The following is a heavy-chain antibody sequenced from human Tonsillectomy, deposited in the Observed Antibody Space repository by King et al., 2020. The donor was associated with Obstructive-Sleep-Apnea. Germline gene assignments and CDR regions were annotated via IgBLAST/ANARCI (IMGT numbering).Heavy chain of an antibody. CDR1: GFTFSSYG. V-gene: IGHV3-30*02. CDR3: AKELWFGADAFDI. D-gene: IGHD3-10*01. Sequence: VQLVESGGGVVQPGGSLRLSCAASGFTFSSYGMHWVRQAPGKGLEWVAFIRYDGSNKYYADSVKGRFTISRDNSKNTLYLQMNSLRAEDTAVYYCAKELWFGADAFDIWGQGTMVTVSS. CDR2: IRYDGSNK. J-gene: IGHJ3*02.